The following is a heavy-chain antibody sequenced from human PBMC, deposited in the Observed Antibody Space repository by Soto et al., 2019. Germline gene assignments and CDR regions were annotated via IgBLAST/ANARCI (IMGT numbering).Heavy chain of an antibody. CDR2: IWYDGSHE. CDR3: ARDVAATGAARWLYP. V-gene: IGHV3-33*01. D-gene: IGHD1-1*01. CDR1: GFPFGSHG. J-gene: IGHJ5*02. Sequence: QVQVVESGGGVVQPGTSLRLSCEASGFPFGSHGMHWVRQAPGKGLEWVGFIWYDGSHEDYAASVRGRFTISRDDSKNTLYLQMDNLRGEDTGIYYCARDVAATGAARWLYPRGQGTLVSVSS.